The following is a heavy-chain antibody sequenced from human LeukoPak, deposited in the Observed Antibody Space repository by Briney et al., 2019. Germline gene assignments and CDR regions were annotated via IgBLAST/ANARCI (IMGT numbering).Heavy chain of an antibody. CDR1: GGSINNYF. CDR3: ARHLSGSYSNWLDP. Sequence: SETLSLTCTVSGGSINNYFWSWIPQPPGRGLEWIGYVYYSGSTNYNPSLESRVTMSVDTSKNQFSLKLTSLTAADTAVYYCARHLSGSYSNWLDPWGQGTLVTVSS. J-gene: IGHJ5*02. V-gene: IGHV4-59*01. CDR2: VYYSGST. D-gene: IGHD1-26*01.